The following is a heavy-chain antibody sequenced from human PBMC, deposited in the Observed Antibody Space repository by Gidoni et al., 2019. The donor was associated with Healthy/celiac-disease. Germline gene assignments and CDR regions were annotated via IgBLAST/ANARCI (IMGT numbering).Heavy chain of an antibody. CDR1: GYTFTSYY. D-gene: IGHD2-2*01. J-gene: IGHJ6*03. CDR2: INPSGGST. Sequence: QVQLVQSGAEVKKPGASVKVSCKASGYTFTSYYMHWVRQAPGQGLEWMGIINPSGGSTSYAQKFQGRVTMTRDTSTSTVYMELSSLRSEDTAVYYCARDGFFVVPAADEAYYYHYYMDVWGKGTTVTVSS. V-gene: IGHV1-46*01. CDR3: ARDGFFVVPAADEAYYYHYYMDV.